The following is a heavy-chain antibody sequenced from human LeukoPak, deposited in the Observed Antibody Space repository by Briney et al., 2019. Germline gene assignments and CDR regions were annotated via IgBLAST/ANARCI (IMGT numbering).Heavy chain of an antibody. J-gene: IGHJ6*03. CDR2: IYYSGST. CDR1: GDSISSSSSY. V-gene: IGHV4-39*07. Sequence: SETLSLTCTVSGDSISSSSSYWGWIRQPPGEGLEWIGSIYYSGSTYYNTSLKSRVTISVDTSKNQFSLKLSSVTAADTAVYYCARASCSGGSCQYYYYYYMDVWGKGTTVTVSS. CDR3: ARASCSGGSCQYYYYYYMDV. D-gene: IGHD2-15*01.